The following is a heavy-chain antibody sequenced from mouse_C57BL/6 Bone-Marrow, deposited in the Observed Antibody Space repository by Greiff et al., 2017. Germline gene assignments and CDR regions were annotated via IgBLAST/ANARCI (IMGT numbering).Heavy chain of an antibody. D-gene: IGHD1-1*01. V-gene: IGHV1-64*01. Sequence: VQLQQSGPELVKPGASVKISCKASGYTFTSYWMHWVKQRPGQGLEWIGMIHPNSGSTNYNEKFKSKATLTVDKSSSTAYMQLSSLTSEDSAVDYCARSYYYGSSCAMDYWGKGTAGTVAS. CDR2: IHPNSGST. CDR1: GYTFTSYW. J-gene: IGHJ4*01. CDR3: ARSYYYGSSCAMDY.